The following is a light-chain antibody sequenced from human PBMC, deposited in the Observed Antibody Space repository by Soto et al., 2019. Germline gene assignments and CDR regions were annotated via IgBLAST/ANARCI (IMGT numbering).Light chain of an antibody. CDR3: SSYTSSSTLYV. V-gene: IGLV2-14*01. Sequence: QSALTQPASVSGSPGQSITISCTGTSSDVGCYNYVSWYQQHPGKAPKLMIYDVSNRPSGVSNRFSGSKSGNTASLTISGRQAEDEADYYCSSYTSSSTLYVFGTGTKLTVL. J-gene: IGLJ1*01. CDR1: SSDVGCYNY. CDR2: DVS.